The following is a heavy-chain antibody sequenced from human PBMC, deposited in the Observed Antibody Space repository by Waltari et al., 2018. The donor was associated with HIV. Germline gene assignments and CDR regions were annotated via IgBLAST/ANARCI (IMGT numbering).Heavy chain of an antibody. CDR1: GFTFSSAW. Sequence: EVQLVESGGGLVKPGGSLRLSCAASGFTFSSAWMTWVRQAPGKGLEWVGRIKSKTDGGTIDYAAPMKGRFTISRDDSINTVFLQMNSVKAEDTAVYYCSTDVVKWLPSHNYFDYWGQGTLVTVSS. J-gene: IGHJ4*02. CDR2: IKSKTDGGTI. D-gene: IGHD5-12*01. V-gene: IGHV3-15*01. CDR3: STDVVKWLPSHNYFDY.